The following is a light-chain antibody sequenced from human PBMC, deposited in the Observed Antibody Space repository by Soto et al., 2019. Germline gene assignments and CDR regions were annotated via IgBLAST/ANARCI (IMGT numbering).Light chain of an antibody. CDR2: DVI. V-gene: IGLV2-11*01. J-gene: IGLJ1*01. CDR3: CSYAGDYTFV. CDR1: SSDVGVYKY. Sequence: QSALIQPRSVSGSPGQSVTISCTGTSSDVGVYKYVSWYRQHPGKAPKLMIYDVITRPSGVPDRFSGSKSGNTASLTISGPPAEDEAAYYCCSYAGDYTFVFGSGTKLTVL.